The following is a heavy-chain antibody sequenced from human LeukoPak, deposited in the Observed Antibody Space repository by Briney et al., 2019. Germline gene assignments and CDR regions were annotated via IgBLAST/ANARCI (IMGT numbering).Heavy chain of an antibody. Sequence: SETLSLTCAVYGGSFSGYYWSWIRQPPGKGLEWIGYIYYSGSTNYNPSLKSRVTISVDTSKNQFSLKLSSVTAADTAVYYCARGVVEGFWFDPWGQGTLVTVSS. V-gene: IGHV4-59*01. J-gene: IGHJ5*02. CDR2: IYYSGST. D-gene: IGHD2-15*01. CDR3: ARGVVEGFWFDP. CDR1: GGSFSGYY.